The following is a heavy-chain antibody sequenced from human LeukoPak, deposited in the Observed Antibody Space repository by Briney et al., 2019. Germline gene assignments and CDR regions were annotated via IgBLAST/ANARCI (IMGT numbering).Heavy chain of an antibody. CDR2: ISYGGST. CDR3: ARDVGGYYYGNLEY. J-gene: IGHJ4*02. V-gene: IGHV4-31*03. CDR1: GGPLSRGDHY. D-gene: IGHD3-22*01. Sequence: SQTLSLTCTASGGPLSRGDHYWSWVRQFPGMGLEWIVYISYGGSTSYNPSLKSRPAISGDTSKTQLSLKLTSVTAADTAVYYCARDVGGYYYGNLEYWGQGSLVTVSS.